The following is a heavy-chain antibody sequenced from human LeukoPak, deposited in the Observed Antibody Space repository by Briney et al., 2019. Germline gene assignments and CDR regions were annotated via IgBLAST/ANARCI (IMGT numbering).Heavy chain of an antibody. CDR1: GYAFSSYG. CDR3: ARDAYGSGKGYFDY. CDR2: ISGYDGNT. J-gene: IGHJ4*02. D-gene: IGHD3-10*01. V-gene: IGHV1-18*01. Sequence: ASVTVSCKASGYAFSSYGFSWVRQAPGQGLEWMGWISGYDGNTKSVDKLQGRVTLTTDTSTSTAYLELRSLTSDDTAVYYCARDAYGSGKGYFDYWGQGTLVTVPS.